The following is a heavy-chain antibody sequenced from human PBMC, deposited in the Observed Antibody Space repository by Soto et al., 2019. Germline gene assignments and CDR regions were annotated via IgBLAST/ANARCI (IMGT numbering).Heavy chain of an antibody. CDR1: GNNVSTNSAG. CDR2: TYYRSKWNN. Sequence: LSQTLSLTCVISGNNVSTNSAGWNWIRQSPSRGLEWLGRTYYRSKWNNDYAASVKGRITVNPDTPKNQFSLQLNSVTPEDTGVYYCARNSWNAQPAFDFWGQRIQVTVSS. V-gene: IGHV6-1*01. D-gene: IGHD1-1*01. J-gene: IGHJ4*02. CDR3: ARNSWNAQPAFDF.